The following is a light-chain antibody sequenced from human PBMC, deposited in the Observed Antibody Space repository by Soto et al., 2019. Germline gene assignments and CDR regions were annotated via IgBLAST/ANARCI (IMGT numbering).Light chain of an antibody. CDR1: QSIAIY. CDR3: QQRATWPWT. J-gene: IGKJ1*01. CDR2: DTS. V-gene: IGKV3-11*01. Sequence: IVLTQSPATLSFSPGEEATLSCRASQSIAIYLAWYQQKSGQSPRLLIYDTSKRAPGIPDRFSGSASGTDFTLTISSLGPEDFAVYCCQQRATWPWTFGQGTAVEIK.